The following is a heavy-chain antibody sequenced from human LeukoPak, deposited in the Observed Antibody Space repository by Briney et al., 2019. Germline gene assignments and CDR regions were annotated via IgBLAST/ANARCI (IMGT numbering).Heavy chain of an antibody. CDR1: GYTFTSYG. V-gene: IGHV1-18*01. CDR3: ARDYYDILTGGRGVDY. J-gene: IGHJ4*02. Sequence: GSSVKVSCKASGYTFTSYGISWVRQAPGQGLEWMGWISAYNGNTNYAQKLQGRVTMTTDTSTSTVYMELRSLRSDDTAVYYCARDYYDILTGGRGVDYWGQGTLVTVSS. CDR2: ISAYNGNT. D-gene: IGHD3-9*01.